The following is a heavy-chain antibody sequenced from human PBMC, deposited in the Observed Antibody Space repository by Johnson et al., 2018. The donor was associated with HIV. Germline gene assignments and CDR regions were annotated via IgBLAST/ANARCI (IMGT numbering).Heavy chain of an antibody. Sequence: VQLVESGGGVVQPGRSLRLSCAASGFTFSSYGMHWVRQAPGKGLEWVAVISYDGSNKYYADSVKGRFTISRDNAKNSLYLQMNTLRAEDTAVYYCARRLGAMTLEDAFDIWGQGTRVTVSS. J-gene: IGHJ3*02. CDR2: ISYDGSNK. CDR3: ARRLGAMTLEDAFDI. D-gene: IGHD3-16*01. V-gene: IGHV3-30*03. CDR1: GFTFSSYG.